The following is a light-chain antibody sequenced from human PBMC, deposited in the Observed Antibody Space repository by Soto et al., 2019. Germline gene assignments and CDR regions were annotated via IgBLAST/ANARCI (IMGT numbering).Light chain of an antibody. J-gene: IGKJ4*01. Sequence: EFVLTQSPGTLSLSPGERATLSCRASQSVGSDYLTWYQQKPGQAPRLLIYGASSRATGIPDRFSGSGSGTDFTLTISRLEPEDFAVYYCQQYGSSPPLTFGGGTKVEIK. CDR1: QSVGSDY. V-gene: IGKV3-20*01. CDR2: GAS. CDR3: QQYGSSPPLT.